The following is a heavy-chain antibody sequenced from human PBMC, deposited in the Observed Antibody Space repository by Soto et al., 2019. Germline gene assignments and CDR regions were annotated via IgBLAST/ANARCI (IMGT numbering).Heavy chain of an antibody. J-gene: IGHJ4*02. CDR2: ISYDGSNK. D-gene: IGHD6-19*01. Sequence: QVQLVESGGGVVQPGRSLRLSCAASGFTFSSYGMHWVRQAPGKGLEWVAVISYDGSNKYYADSVKGRFTISRDNSKNTLYLQMNSLRAEDTAVYYCAMAPPAITVAGPFDYWGQGTLVTVSS. CDR1: GFTFSSYG. V-gene: IGHV3-30*03. CDR3: AMAPPAITVAGPFDY.